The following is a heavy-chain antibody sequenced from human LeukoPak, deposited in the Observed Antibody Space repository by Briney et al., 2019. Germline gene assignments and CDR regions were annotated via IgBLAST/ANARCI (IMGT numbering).Heavy chain of an antibody. D-gene: IGHD2-15*01. CDR3: ARDSLLSLSPSDRHFDY. V-gene: IGHV3-23*01. Sequence: GGSLRLSCAASGFTFSSYAMSWVRQAPGKGLEWVSAISGSGGSTYYADSVKGRFTISRDNSKNTLYLQMNSLRAEDTAVYYCARDSLLSLSPSDRHFDYWGQGTLVTVSS. J-gene: IGHJ4*02. CDR1: GFTFSSYA. CDR2: ISGSGGST.